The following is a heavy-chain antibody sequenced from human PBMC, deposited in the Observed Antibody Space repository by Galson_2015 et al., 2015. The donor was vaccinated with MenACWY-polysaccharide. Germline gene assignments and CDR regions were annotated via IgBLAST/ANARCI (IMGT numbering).Heavy chain of an antibody. CDR1: GYSFTSYW. J-gene: IGHJ6*02. Sequence: QSGAEVKKPGESLKISCKGSGYSFTSYWIGWVRQMPGKGLEWMGTIYPGDSDTRYSPSFQGQVTISADKSISTAYLQWSSLKASDTAMYYCARHEGRYCSSTSCHEVGYYYGMDVWGQGTTVTVSS. CDR3: ARHEGRYCSSTSCHEVGYYYGMDV. V-gene: IGHV5-51*01. CDR2: IYPGDSDT. D-gene: IGHD2-2*01.